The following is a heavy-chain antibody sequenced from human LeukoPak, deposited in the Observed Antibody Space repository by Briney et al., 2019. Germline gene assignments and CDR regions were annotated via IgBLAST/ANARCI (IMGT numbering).Heavy chain of an antibody. Sequence: GGSLRLSCAAAGFTFSSYGMHWARQAPGKGLEWVAFIRYDGSNKYYADSVKGRFTISRDNSKNTLYLQMNSLRAEDTAVYYCAILPHQITMIVGDFDYWGQGTLVTVSS. D-gene: IGHD3-22*01. J-gene: IGHJ4*02. CDR3: AILPHQITMIVGDFDY. CDR1: GFTFSSYG. CDR2: IRYDGSNK. V-gene: IGHV3-30*02.